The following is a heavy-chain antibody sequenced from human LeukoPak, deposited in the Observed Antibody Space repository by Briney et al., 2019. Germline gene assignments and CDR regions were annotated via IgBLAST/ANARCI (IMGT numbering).Heavy chain of an antibody. J-gene: IGHJ5*02. CDR1: GYTFTGYY. D-gene: IGHD3-10*01. V-gene: IGHV1-2*02. Sequence: ASVKVSCKASGYTFTGYYMHGVRQAPGQGLEWMGWINPNSGGTNYAQKFQGRVTMTRDTSISTAYMELSRLRSDDTAVYYCARVGAPKVRGERNWFDPWGQGTLVTVSS. CDR2: INPNSGGT. CDR3: ARVGAPKVRGERNWFDP.